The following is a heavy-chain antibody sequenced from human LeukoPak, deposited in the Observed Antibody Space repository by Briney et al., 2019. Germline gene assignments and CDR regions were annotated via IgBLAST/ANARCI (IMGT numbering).Heavy chain of an antibody. J-gene: IGHJ3*02. CDR3: ARGYGGDYDLYAFDI. D-gene: IGHD4-17*01. CDR2: INPSGGST. CDR1: GYTFTSYN. V-gene: IGHV1-46*01. Sequence: ASVKVSCKASGYTFTSYNMHWVRQAPGQGLEWMGIINPSGGSTNYAQKFQGRVTMTRDTSTSTVYMELSSLRSEDTAVYYCARGYGGDYDLYAFDIWGQGTMVTVSS.